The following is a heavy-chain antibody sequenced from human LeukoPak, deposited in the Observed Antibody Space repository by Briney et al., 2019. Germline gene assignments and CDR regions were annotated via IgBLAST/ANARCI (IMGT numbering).Heavy chain of an antibody. CDR3: ARDSDDDAFDI. Sequence: ASETLSLTCTVSGGSISSYYWSWIRQPPGKGLEWIGYIYYSGSTNYNPSLKSRVTISVDTSKNQFSLKLSSVTAADTAVYYCARDSDDDAFDIWGQGTMVTVSS. V-gene: IGHV4-59*01. J-gene: IGHJ3*02. D-gene: IGHD1-26*01. CDR1: GGSISSYY. CDR2: IYYSGST.